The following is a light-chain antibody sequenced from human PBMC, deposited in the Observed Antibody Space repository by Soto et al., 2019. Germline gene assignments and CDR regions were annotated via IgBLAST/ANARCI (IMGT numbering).Light chain of an antibody. V-gene: IGKV3-11*01. CDR3: QQRSNWPT. J-gene: IGKJ4*01. CDR2: EAS. CDR1: QSVSSY. Sequence: EIVMTQSRATLSVSPGERATLSCRASQSVSSYLAWYQQKPGQAPRLLIYEASNRATGIPARFSGSGSGTDFTLTISSLEPEDFAVYYCQQRSNWPTFGGGTKVEIK.